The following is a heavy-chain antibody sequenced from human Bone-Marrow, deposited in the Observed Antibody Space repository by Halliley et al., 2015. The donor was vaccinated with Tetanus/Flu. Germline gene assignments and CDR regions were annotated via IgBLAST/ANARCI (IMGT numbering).Heavy chain of an antibody. D-gene: IGHD3-22*01. CDR1: GGSIRSGDYY. J-gene: IGHJ4*02. V-gene: IGHV4-31*03. CDR3: AGAVVVTTRNFFDY. Sequence: TLSLTCSISGGSIRSGDYYWSWIRQHPGKGLEWIGNIYYSGSTYYNPSLKSRVTISVDTSKNQFSLKLSSVTAADTAVYYCAGAVVVTTRNFFDYRGQGTLVTVSS. CDR2: IYYSGST.